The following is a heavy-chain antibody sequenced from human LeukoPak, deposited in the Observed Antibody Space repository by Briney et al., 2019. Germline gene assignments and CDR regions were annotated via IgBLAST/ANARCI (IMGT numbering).Heavy chain of an antibody. V-gene: IGHV3-48*04. Sequence: GGSLRLSCSASGFTFSSYAMSWVRQAPGKGLEWVSYISSSGSTIYYADSVKGRFTISRDNAKNSLYLQMNSLRAEDTAVYYCARVSYSGYDYLDYWGQGTLVTVSS. D-gene: IGHD5-12*01. CDR3: ARVSYSGYDYLDY. CDR1: GFTFSSYA. J-gene: IGHJ4*02. CDR2: ISSSGSTI.